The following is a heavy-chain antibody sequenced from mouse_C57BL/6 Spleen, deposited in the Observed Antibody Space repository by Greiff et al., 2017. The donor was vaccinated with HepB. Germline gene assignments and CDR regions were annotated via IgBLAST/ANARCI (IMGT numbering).Heavy chain of an antibody. CDR2: ISNGGGST. D-gene: IGHD2-5*01. V-gene: IGHV5-12*01. Sequence: EVKLMESGGGLVQPGGSLKLSCAASGFTFSDYYMYWVRQTPEKRLEWVAYISNGGGSTYYPDTVKGRFTISRDNAKNTLYLQMSRLKSEDTAMYYCASAYYSNYGFAYWGQGTLVTVSA. CDR1: GFTFSDYY. J-gene: IGHJ3*01. CDR3: ASAYYSNYGFAY.